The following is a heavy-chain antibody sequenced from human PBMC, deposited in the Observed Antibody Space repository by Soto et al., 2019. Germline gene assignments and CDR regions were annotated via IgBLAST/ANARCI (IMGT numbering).Heavy chain of an antibody. V-gene: IGHV1-69*01. CDR3: ARDTPVFSERPGYYYYCMDV. CDR1: GGTFSSYA. Sequence: QVQLVQSGAEVKKPGSSVKVSCKASGGTFSSYAISWVRQAPGQGLEWMGGIIPIFGTANYAQKFQGRVAITADESTSTAYMELSSLRSEDTAVYYCARDTPVFSERPGYYYYCMDVWGQGTTVTVSS. D-gene: IGHD4-17*01. CDR2: IIPIFGTA. J-gene: IGHJ6*02.